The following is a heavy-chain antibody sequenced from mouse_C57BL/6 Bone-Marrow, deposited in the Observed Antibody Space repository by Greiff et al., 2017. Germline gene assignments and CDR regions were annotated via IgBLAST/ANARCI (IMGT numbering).Heavy chain of an antibody. D-gene: IGHD1-1*01. Sequence: LVESGAELMQPGASVKLSCKATGYTFTGYWIEWVKQRPGHGLEWIGEILPGGGSTNYNEKFKGKATFTADTAYNTAYMQLSSLTTEDSAIYYCARGGDYYGSSPYWGQGTLVTVSA. V-gene: IGHV1-9*01. CDR3: ARGGDYYGSSPY. J-gene: IGHJ3*01. CDR2: ILPGGGST. CDR1: GYTFTGYW.